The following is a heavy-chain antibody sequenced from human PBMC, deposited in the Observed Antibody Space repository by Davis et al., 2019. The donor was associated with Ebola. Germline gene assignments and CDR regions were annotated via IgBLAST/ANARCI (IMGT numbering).Heavy chain of an antibody. Sequence: SGPTLVKPTQTLTLTCTFSGFSLRSRGEGVAWIRQPPGKALEWLALIYWDADKLYSPALKTRLTITKDTSKNQVVLTMTNVGQVDTATYYCAYMKLYNWNYEPFDHWSPGTLVTVSS. V-gene: IGHV2-5*02. CDR1: GFSLRSRGEG. CDR3: AYMKLYNWNYEPFDH. D-gene: IGHD1-7*01. J-gene: IGHJ4*02. CDR2: IYWDADK.